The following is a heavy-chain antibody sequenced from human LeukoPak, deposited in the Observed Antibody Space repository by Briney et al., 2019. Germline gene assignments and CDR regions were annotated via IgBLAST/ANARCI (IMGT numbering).Heavy chain of an antibody. V-gene: IGHV4-38-2*02. Sequence: SETLSLTCTVSGYSISSGYYWGWIRQPPGKGLEWIGSIYHSGSTYYNPSLKSRVTISVDTSKNQFSLKLSSVTAADTAVYYCARDSGSYSGLDFDYWGQGTLVTVSS. J-gene: IGHJ4*02. CDR2: IYHSGST. CDR3: ARDSGSYSGLDFDY. CDR1: GYSISSGYY. D-gene: IGHD1-26*01.